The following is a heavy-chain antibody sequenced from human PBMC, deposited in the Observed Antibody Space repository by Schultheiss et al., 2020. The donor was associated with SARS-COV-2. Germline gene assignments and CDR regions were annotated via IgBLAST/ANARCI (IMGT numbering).Heavy chain of an antibody. CDR2: IYYSGST. CDR3: ARDCSSTSCYRYYYYGMDV. D-gene: IGHD2-2*01. V-gene: IGHV4-59*01. Sequence: SETLSLTCTVSGGSISSYYWSWIRQPPGKGLEWIGYIYYSGSTNYNPSLKSRVTISVDTSKNQFSLKLSSVTAADTAVYYCARDCSSTSCYRYYYYGMDVWGQGTTVTVSS. CDR1: GGSISSYY. J-gene: IGHJ6*02.